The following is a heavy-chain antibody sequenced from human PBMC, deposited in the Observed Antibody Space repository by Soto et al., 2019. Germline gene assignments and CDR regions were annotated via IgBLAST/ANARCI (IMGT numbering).Heavy chain of an antibody. Sequence: GGSMRLSSAASGFTLNTYAMSWVRQAPGKGLEWVSVISAIGGNTYYADSVKGRFTISKDNSKSTLYLQMDTLRAEDTAVYYCAKDRGGYCTNGICFYDAFDLWGQGTMVTVSS. CDR3: AKDRGGYCTNGICFYDAFDL. CDR2: ISAIGGNT. J-gene: IGHJ3*01. V-gene: IGHV3-23*01. CDR1: GFTLNTYA. D-gene: IGHD2-8*01.